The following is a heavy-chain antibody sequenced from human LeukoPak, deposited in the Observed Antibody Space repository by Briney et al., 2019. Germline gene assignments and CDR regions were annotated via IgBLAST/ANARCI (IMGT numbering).Heavy chain of an antibody. Sequence: GGSLRLSCAASGVTFSIYGMHGVREAPGKGGEGGAVISYDGSNKYYADSVKGRFTISKDNSKNTLYLQMNSLRAEGTALYYCAKDTVPYCSGGSCYSRTSFDYWGQGPLVTVSS. CDR3: AKDTVPYCSGGSCYSRTSFDY. CDR2: ISYDGSNK. V-gene: IGHV3-30*18. J-gene: IGHJ4*02. CDR1: GVTFSIYG. D-gene: IGHD2-15*01.